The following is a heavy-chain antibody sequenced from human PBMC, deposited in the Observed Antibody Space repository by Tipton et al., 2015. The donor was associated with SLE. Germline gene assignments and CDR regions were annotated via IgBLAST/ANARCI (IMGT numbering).Heavy chain of an antibody. CDR2: IYYSGST. V-gene: IGHV4-59*01. J-gene: IGHJ4*02. Sequence: TLSLTCTVSGGSISSYYWSWIRQPPGKGLEWIGYIYYSGSTNYNPSLKSRVTISVDTSKNQFSLKLSSVTAADTAVYYCARDVGYYFWSGPAGFATWGQGTLVTVSS. CDR1: GGSISSYY. D-gene: IGHD3-3*01. CDR3: ARDVGYYFWSGPAGFAT.